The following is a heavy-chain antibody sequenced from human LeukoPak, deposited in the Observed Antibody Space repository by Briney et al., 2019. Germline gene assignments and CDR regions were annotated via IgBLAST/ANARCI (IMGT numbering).Heavy chain of an antibody. CDR1: GITFRNNA. Sequence: GGSLRLSCAASGITFRNNAMSWVRQAPGKGLEWVSAISGSGGNTYYADSVKGRFTISRDNSKNTLYLQMNSLRAEDTAVYYCAKVVGLRFLEWSFDYWGQGTLVTVSS. CDR2: ISGSGGNT. V-gene: IGHV3-23*01. D-gene: IGHD3-3*01. J-gene: IGHJ4*02. CDR3: AKVVGLRFLEWSFDY.